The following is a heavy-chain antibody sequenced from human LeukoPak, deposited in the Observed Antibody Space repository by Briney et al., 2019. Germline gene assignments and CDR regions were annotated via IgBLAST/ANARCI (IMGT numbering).Heavy chain of an antibody. CDR1: GFTFSIHN. V-gene: IGHV3-21*01. J-gene: IGHJ4*02. D-gene: IGHD1-26*01. Sequence: GGSLRLSCTGSGFTFSIHNMNWGRQAPGKGLEWVALISSSSGYIYYTDSVKGRFTISRDNAKNSLYLQMNSLRAEDTAVYYCARGSEWEPLYYFDYWGQGNLVTVSS. CDR2: ISSSSGYI. CDR3: ARGSEWEPLYYFDY.